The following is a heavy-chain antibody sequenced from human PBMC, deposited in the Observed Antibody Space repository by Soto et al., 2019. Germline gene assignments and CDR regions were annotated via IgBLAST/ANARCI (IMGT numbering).Heavy chain of an antibody. CDR1: GGSISRGGHY. Sequence: QVQLQESGPGLVKPSETLSLTCTVSGGSISRGGHYWNWIRQRPGKGLEWNGYIYATGNSYYKPSLRNRVSISLDTSKNQVSLQLTSVTAADTAVYYCAKSLTQAAFDSWGQGALVTVSS. CDR3: AKSLTQAAFDS. J-gene: IGHJ4*02. V-gene: IGHV4-31*03. CDR2: IYATGNS. D-gene: IGHD6-25*01.